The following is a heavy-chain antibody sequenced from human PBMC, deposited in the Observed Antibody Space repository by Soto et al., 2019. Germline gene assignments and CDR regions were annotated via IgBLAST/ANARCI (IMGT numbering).Heavy chain of an antibody. V-gene: IGHV3-30-3*01. CDR1: GFTFSSYA. J-gene: IGHJ4*02. Sequence: QVQLVESGGGVVQPGRSLRLSCAASGFTFSSYAMHWVRQAPGKGLEWVAVISYDGSNKYYADSVKGRFTISRDNSKNTLYLQMNSLRAEDTAVYYCASHPPGDQIQLWLLHYWGQGTLVTVSS. CDR3: ASHPPGDQIQLWLLHY. D-gene: IGHD5-18*01. CDR2: ISYDGSNK.